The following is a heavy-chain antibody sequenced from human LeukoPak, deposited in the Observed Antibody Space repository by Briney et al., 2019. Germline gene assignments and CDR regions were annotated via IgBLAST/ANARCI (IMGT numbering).Heavy chain of an antibody. D-gene: IGHD3-10*01. V-gene: IGHV4-39*01. CDR1: GGSISSSSYY. J-gene: IGHJ4*02. CDR2: IYYSGST. Sequence: SETLSLTRTVSGGSISSSSYYWGWIRQPPGKGLEWIGSIYYSGSTYYNPSLKSRVTISVDTSKNQFSLKLSSVTAADTAVYYCARPRSGAFDYWGQGTLVTVSS. CDR3: ARPRSGAFDY.